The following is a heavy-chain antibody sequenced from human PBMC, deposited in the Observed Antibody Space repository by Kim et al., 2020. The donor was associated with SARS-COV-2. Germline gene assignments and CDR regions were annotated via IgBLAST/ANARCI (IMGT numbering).Heavy chain of an antibody. D-gene: IGHD6-13*01. CDR1: GGSISSSNW. V-gene: IGHV4-4*02. J-gene: IGHJ4*02. CDR2: IYHSGST. CDR3: AREGVSSWYGNDY. Sequence: SETLSLTCAVSGGSISSSNWWSWVRQPPGKGLEWIGEIYHSGSTNYNPSLKSRVTISVDKSKNQFSLKLSSVTAADTAVYYCAREGVSSWYGNDYWGQGTLVTVSS.